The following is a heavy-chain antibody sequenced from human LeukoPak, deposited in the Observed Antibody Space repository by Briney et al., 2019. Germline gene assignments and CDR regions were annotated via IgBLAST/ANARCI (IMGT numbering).Heavy chain of an antibody. Sequence: PGGSLRLSCAASGFTFSSYSMNWVRQAPGKGLEWVSSISSSSSYIYYADSVKGRFTISRDNAKNSLYLQMNGLRAEDTAVYYCARASTSCYDYWGQGTLVTVSS. CDR3: ARASTSCYDY. CDR2: ISSSSSYI. CDR1: GFTFSSYS. V-gene: IGHV3-21*01. J-gene: IGHJ4*02. D-gene: IGHD2-2*01.